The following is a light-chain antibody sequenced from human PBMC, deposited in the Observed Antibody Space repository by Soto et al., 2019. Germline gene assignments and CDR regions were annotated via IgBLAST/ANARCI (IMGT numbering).Light chain of an antibody. J-gene: IGLJ2*01. CDR1: SSDVGSYNL. V-gene: IGLV2-23*02. CDR3: CSYEGSSTYVV. Sequence: QSALTQPAFVSGSPGQSITISCTGTSSDVGSYNLVSWYQQHPGKAPKLMIYDVSNRPSGVSNRFSGSKSGNTASLTISGLQAEDEEDYYYCSYEGSSTYVVFGGGTKLTVL. CDR2: DVS.